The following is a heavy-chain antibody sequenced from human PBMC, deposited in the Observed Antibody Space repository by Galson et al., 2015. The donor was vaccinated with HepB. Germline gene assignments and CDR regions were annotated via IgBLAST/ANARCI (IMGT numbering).Heavy chain of an antibody. D-gene: IGHD4-17*01. CDR2: IRSKAYGGTT. J-gene: IGHJ6*03. V-gene: IGHV3-49*03. CDR3: TTYGDSHYYYYYYMDV. CDR1: GFTFGDYA. Sequence: SLRLSCAASGFTFGDYAMSWFRQAPGKGLEWVGFIRSKAYGGTTEYAASVKGRFTISRDDSKSIAYLQMNSLKTEDTAVYYCTTYGDSHYYYYYYMDVWGKGTTVTVSS.